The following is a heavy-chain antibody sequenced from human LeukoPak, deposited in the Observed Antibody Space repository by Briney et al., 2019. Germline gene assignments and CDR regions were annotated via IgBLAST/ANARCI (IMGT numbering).Heavy chain of an antibody. CDR1: GFTFSSYA. Sequence: GGSLRLSCAASGFTFSSYAMSWVRQAPGKELEWVSGISLDGATTYYAGSVEGRFTISRDNSKNTLYLQMNSLRADDTAVYYCVKDHGWLLYSWGQGTLVTVSS. V-gene: IGHV3-23*01. CDR3: VKDHGWLLYS. J-gene: IGHJ4*02. CDR2: ISLDGATT. D-gene: IGHD3-9*01.